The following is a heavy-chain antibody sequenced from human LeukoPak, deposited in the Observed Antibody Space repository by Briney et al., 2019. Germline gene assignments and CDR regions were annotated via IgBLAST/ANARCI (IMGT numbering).Heavy chain of an antibody. Sequence: PGGSLRLSCAASRFTFSNYWMHWVRQAPGKGLVWVSRINPDGSSTTYADSVKGRFTISRDNVKNTLYLQMNSLRADDTAVYYCTRDPNCTGGSCYGNDYWGQGTLVTVSS. D-gene: IGHD2-15*01. CDR3: TRDPNCTGGSCYGNDY. CDR2: INPDGSST. J-gene: IGHJ4*02. V-gene: IGHV3-74*01. CDR1: RFTFSNYW.